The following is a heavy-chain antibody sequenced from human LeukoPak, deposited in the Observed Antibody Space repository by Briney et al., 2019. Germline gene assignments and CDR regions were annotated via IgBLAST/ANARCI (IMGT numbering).Heavy chain of an antibody. V-gene: IGHV4-34*01. Sequence: SETLSLTCAVYGGSFSGYYWSWIRQPPGKGLEWIGEINHSGRNNYNPSLKSRVTISVDTSKNQFSLELSSVTAADTAVYYCARATGTKVPPGYWGQGTLVTVSS. CDR3: ARATGTKVPPGY. CDR1: GGSFSGYY. J-gene: IGHJ4*02. CDR2: INHSGRN. D-gene: IGHD1-7*01.